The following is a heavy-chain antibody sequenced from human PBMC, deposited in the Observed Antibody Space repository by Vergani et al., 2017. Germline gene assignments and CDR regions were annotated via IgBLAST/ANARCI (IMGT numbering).Heavy chain of an antibody. Sequence: QLQLQESGPGLVKPSETLSLPCTVSGGSISSSSYYWGWIRQPPGKGLEWIGSIYYSGSTYYNPSLKSRVTISVDTSKNQFSLKLSSVTAADTAVYYCARVRGSSWYNWFDPWGQGTLVTVSS. CDR2: IYYSGST. J-gene: IGHJ5*02. CDR3: ARVRGSSWYNWFDP. CDR1: GGSISSSSYY. V-gene: IGHV4-39*07. D-gene: IGHD6-13*01.